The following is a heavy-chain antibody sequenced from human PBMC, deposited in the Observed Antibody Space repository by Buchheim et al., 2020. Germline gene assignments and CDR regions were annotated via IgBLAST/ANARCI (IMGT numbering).Heavy chain of an antibody. Sequence: QVQLQESGPGLVKPSGTLSLTCAVSGGSISSSNWWSWVRQPPGKGLEGIGEIYHSGSTNYNPSLKIRATISVNNSTNQFSLKLSSVTAADTAVYYCARDHPYSSGWSYFDYWGQGTL. D-gene: IGHD6-19*01. CDR1: GGSISSSNW. CDR2: IYHSGST. J-gene: IGHJ4*02. CDR3: ARDHPYSSGWSYFDY. V-gene: IGHV4-4*02.